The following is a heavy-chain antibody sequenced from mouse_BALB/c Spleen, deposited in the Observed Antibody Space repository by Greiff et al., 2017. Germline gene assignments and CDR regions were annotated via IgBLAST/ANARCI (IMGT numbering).Heavy chain of an antibody. Sequence: EVQVVESGGGLVKPGGSLKLSCAASGFTFSDYYMYWVRQTPEKRLEWVATISDGGSYTYYPDSVKGRFTISRDNAKNNLYLQMSSLKSEDTAMYYCARVGDYYAMDYWGQGTSVTVSS. CDR1: GFTFSDYY. J-gene: IGHJ4*01. V-gene: IGHV5-4*02. CDR2: ISDGGSYT. CDR3: ARVGDYYAMDY.